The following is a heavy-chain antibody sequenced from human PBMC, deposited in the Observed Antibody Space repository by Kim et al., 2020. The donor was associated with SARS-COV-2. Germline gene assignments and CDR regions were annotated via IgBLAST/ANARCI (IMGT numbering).Heavy chain of an antibody. J-gene: IGHJ3*02. D-gene: IGHD1-26*01. CDR3: ARHWIYRRDAFDI. V-gene: IGHV5-51*01. Sequence: RPSFQGQVTISADKSISTAYLQWSSLKASDTAMYYCARHWIYRRDAFDIWGQGTMVTVSS.